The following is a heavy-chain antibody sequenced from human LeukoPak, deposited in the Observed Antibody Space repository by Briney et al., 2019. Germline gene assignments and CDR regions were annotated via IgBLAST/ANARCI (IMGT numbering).Heavy chain of an antibody. CDR2: ITNSGRDA. CDR1: GFTFSDHY. CDR3: AKTPKIRGVSNFDY. Sequence: GGSLRLSCAASGFTFSDHYMTWIRQAPGKGLEWVSYITNSGRDADYSDSVKGRFTISRDNSKNTVYLQMNSLRTEDTAVYYCAKTPKIRGVSNFDYWGQGTLVTVSS. J-gene: IGHJ4*02. D-gene: IGHD3-10*01. V-gene: IGHV3-11*03.